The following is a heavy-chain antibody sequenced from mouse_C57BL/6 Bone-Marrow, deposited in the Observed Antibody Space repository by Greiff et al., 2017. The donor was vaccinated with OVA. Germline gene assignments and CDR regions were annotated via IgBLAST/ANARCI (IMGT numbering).Heavy chain of an antibody. Sequence: EVQLVESGGGLVKPGGSLKLSCAASGFTFNSYAMSWVRQTPEKRLEWVATISDGGSYTYYPDNVKGRFTISRDNAKNNLYLQMSHLKSEDTAMYYCAREGPFTQDYWGQGTSVTVSS. D-gene: IGHD1-1*01. J-gene: IGHJ4*01. CDR2: ISDGGSYT. CDR3: AREGPFTQDY. CDR1: GFTFNSYA. V-gene: IGHV5-4*01.